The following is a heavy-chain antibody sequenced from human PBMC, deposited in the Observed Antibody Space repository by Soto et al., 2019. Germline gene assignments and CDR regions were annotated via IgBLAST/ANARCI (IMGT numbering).Heavy chain of an antibody. CDR2: INYSGST. CDR1: GDSISSSSYY. D-gene: IGHD4-17*01. V-gene: IGHV4-39*01. J-gene: IGHJ4*02. CDR3: ASLYGDYVPY. Sequence: QLQLQESGPGLVKPSETLSLTCSVSGDSISSSSYYWGWIRQPPGKGLEWIGTINYSGSTYYNPSLKSQVTISLETSKNQFSLKVSSVTAADTAVYYCASLYGDYVPYWGQGILVSVSS.